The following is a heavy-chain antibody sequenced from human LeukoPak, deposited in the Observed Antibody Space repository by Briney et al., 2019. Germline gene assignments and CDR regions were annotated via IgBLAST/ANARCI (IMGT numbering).Heavy chain of an antibody. CDR1: GGTFSSYA. Sequence: SVKVSCKASGGTFSSYAISWVRQAPGQGLEWMGRIIPILGIANYAQKFQGRVTITADKSTSTAYMELSSLRSEDTAVYYCARGGSYYAPTAYWGQGALVTVSS. CDR2: IIPILGIA. CDR3: ARGGSYYAPTAY. D-gene: IGHD1-26*01. V-gene: IGHV1-69*04. J-gene: IGHJ4*02.